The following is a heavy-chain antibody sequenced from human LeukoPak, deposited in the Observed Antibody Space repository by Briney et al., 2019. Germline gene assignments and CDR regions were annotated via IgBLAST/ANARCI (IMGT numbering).Heavy chain of an antibody. CDR1: GFTFSLYA. V-gene: IGHV3-21*05. CDR3: PRDTYQPSLIDY. D-gene: IGHD2-2*01. J-gene: IGHJ4*02. CDR2: IDSGSDDI. Sequence: PGGSLRLSCAASGFTFSLYAMNWVRQAPGKGLEWVSYIDSGSDDIHYADSVRGRFTISRDNAKNTLYLQMKSLRAEDTAVYYCPRDTYQPSLIDYWGQGSLVTVSS.